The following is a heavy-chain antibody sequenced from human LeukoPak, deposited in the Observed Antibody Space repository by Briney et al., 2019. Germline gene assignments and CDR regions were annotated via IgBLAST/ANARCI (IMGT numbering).Heavy chain of an antibody. CDR2: ISISGVNT. CDR1: GFTFSSYA. CDR3: ARPKDSGDSVVAFDS. D-gene: IGHD4-17*01. J-gene: IGHJ4*02. Sequence: GGSLRLSCAASGFTFSSYAMSWVRQAPGKGVEWVSGISISGVNTFYADSVKGRFTISRDNSKNTLYLQLSSLRGEDTAVYYCARPKDSGDSVVAFDSWGQGTLVTVSS. V-gene: IGHV3-23*01.